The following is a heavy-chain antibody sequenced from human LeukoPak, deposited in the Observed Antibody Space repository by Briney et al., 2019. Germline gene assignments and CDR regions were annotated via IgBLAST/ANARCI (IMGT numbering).Heavy chain of an antibody. D-gene: IGHD1-26*01. V-gene: IGHV3-21*01. CDR2: ISSSSSYI. J-gene: IGHJ4*02. CDR1: GFTFRSYS. Sequence: GSLRLSCAASGFTFRSYSMNWVRQAPGKGLEWVSSISSSSSYIYYADSVKGRFTISRDNAKNSLYLQMNSLRAEDTAVYYCAKVLGATHYFDYWGQGTLVTVSS. CDR3: AKVLGATHYFDY.